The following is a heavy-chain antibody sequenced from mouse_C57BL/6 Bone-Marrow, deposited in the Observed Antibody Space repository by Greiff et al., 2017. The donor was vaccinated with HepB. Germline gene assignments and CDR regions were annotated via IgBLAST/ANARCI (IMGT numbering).Heavy chain of an antibody. D-gene: IGHD1-1*01. Sequence: QVQLQQPGAELVMPGASVKLSCKASGYTFTSYWMHWVKQRPGQGLEWIGEIDPSDSYTNYNQKFKGKSTLTVDKSSSTAYMQLSSLTSEDSAVYDCARERAYYYGSSSYFDVWGTGTTVTVSS. CDR3: ARERAYYYGSSSYFDV. CDR1: GYTFTSYW. CDR2: IDPSDSYT. J-gene: IGHJ1*03. V-gene: IGHV1-69*01.